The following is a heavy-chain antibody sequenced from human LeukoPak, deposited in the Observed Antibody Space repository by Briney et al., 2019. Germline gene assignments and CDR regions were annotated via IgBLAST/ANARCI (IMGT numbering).Heavy chain of an antibody. J-gene: IGHJ4*02. D-gene: IGHD6-13*01. CDR2: IKQDGSEK. CDR3: AKGRIAAALDY. Sequence: GGSLRLSCAASGFTFSSYWMSWVRQAPGKGLEWVANIKQDGSEKYYVDSVKGRFTISRDNAKNSLYLQMNSLRAEDTAVYYCAKGRIAAALDYWGQGTLVTVSS. CDR1: GFTFSSYW. V-gene: IGHV3-7*01.